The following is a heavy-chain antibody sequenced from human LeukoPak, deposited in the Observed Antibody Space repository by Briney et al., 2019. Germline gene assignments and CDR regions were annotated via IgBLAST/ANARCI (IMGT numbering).Heavy chain of an antibody. CDR1: GFTFSNAW. CDR3: ARDRAANQDWVEFDP. D-gene: IGHD3/OR15-3a*01. V-gene: IGHV3-66*03. CDR2: IRDSGEA. J-gene: IGHJ5*02. Sequence: GGSLRLSCAASGFTFSNAWMSWVRQAPGKGLEWVGLIRDSGEAFYADFARGRFAISRDESENTLYLQMNSLRVEDTAVYFCARDRAANQDWVEFDPWGQGTPVIVSS.